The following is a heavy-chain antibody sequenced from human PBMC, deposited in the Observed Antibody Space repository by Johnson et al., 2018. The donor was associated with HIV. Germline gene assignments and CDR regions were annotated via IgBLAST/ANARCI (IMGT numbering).Heavy chain of an antibody. Sequence: QVQLVESGGGVVKPGGSLRLSCAASGFNFKDYYMNWVRQAPGKGLEWVSHISSSGTTKKFADSVKGRFTVSRDNSKNTLYLQMNSLRAEDTAVYYCLIRDAFDIWGQGTMVTVSS. CDR1: GFNFKDYY. CDR3: LIRDAFDI. D-gene: IGHD2-8*01. V-gene: IGHV3-11*01. CDR2: ISSSGTTK. J-gene: IGHJ3*02.